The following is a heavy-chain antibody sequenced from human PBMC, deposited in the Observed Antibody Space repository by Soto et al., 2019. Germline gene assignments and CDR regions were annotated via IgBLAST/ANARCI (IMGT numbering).Heavy chain of an antibody. D-gene: IGHD3-10*01. CDR3: AHSFPYGSGNYATYYFAY. CDR1: GFSLSTDGVG. J-gene: IGHJ4*02. CDR2: IYWDDDK. Sequence: QITLKESGPTLVKPTQTLTLTCTFSGFSLSTDGVGVGWIRQPPGKALEWLALIYWDDDKRYSPSLKSRITITTDTSKNQVVLTMTNMDPVDTAIYYCAHSFPYGSGNYATYYFAYWGQGTLVTVSS. V-gene: IGHV2-5*02.